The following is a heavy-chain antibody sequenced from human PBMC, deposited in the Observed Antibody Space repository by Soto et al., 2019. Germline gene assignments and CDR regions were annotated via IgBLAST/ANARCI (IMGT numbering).Heavy chain of an antibody. V-gene: IGHV1-69*05. CDR3: ARVYAYYFDY. CDR2: IIPIFGTA. Sequence: SVKVSCKASRGTFSSYSISWVRQAPGQGLEWMGGIIPIFGTANYAQKFQGRVTMTRDTSTSTVYMELSSLRSEDTAVYYCARVYAYYFDYWGQGTLVTVSS. CDR1: RGTFSSYS. D-gene: IGHD2-8*01. J-gene: IGHJ4*02.